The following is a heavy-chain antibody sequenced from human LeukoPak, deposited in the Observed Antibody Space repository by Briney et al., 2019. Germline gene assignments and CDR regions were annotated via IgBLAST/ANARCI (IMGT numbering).Heavy chain of an antibody. J-gene: IGHJ4*02. D-gene: IGHD2-15*01. V-gene: IGHV3-23*01. CDR1: GFTFSSYS. CDR2: ISGSGGST. CDR3: AKDRSDKGQAGNFDY. Sequence: PGGSLRLSCAASGFTFSSYSMNWVRQAPGKGLEWVSAISGSGGSTYYADSVKGRFTISRDNSKNTLYLQMNSLRAEDTAVYYCAKDRSDKGQAGNFDYWGQGTLVTVSS.